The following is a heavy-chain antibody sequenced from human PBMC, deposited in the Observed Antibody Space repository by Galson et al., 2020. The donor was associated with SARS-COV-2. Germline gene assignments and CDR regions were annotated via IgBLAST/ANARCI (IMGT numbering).Heavy chain of an antibody. Sequence: GSLRLSCTGSGFTFADYVMSWVRQTPEKGLEWIGFVRSKSHGETTQYAASVNGRFSISRDDSKRIAYLQMNSLKSEDTAMYYCAIDYDLSTGYYGYYFDSWGQGTLVTVSS. V-gene: IGHV3-49*04. D-gene: IGHD3-9*01. J-gene: IGHJ4*02. CDR3: AIDYDLSTGYYGYYFDS. CDR2: VRSKSHGETT. CDR1: GFTFADYV.